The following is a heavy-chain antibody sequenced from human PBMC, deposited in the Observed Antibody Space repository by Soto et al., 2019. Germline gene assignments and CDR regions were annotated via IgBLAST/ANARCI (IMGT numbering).Heavy chain of an antibody. V-gene: IGHV3-15*01. J-gene: IGHJ4*02. D-gene: IGHD2-15*01. Sequence: EVQLVESGGGLVKPGGSLRLSCAASRFTFSNAWMSWVRQAPGKGLEWVGRIKTKTDGGTTDYAAPVKGRFTISRDDSINTLYLQMNSLKTEDTAVYYCTTIRWYSYYFDYWGQGSLVTVSS. CDR3: TTIRWYSYYFDY. CDR2: IKTKTDGGTT. CDR1: RFTFSNAW.